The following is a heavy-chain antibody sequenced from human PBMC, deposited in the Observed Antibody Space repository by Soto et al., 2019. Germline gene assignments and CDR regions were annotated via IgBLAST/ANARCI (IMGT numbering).Heavy chain of an antibody. V-gene: IGHV1-18*04. CDR2: ISAYNGNT. D-gene: IGHD5-12*01. CDR3: AGGGRVDIVATIISYYYYYGMDV. CDR1: GYTSTSYG. Sequence: ASVKVSCKASGYTSTSYGISWVRQAPGQGLEWMGWISAYNGNTNYAQKLQGRVTMTTDTSTSTAYMELRSLRSDDTAVYYCAGGGRVDIVATIISYYYYYGMDVWGQGTTVTVSS. J-gene: IGHJ6*02.